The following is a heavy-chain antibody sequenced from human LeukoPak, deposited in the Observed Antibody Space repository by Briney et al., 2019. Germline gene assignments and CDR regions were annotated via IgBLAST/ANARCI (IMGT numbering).Heavy chain of an antibody. CDR2: IYYSGST. CDR3: ARQNFVVVTAIRIFDY. CDR1: GGSISSYY. V-gene: IGHV4-59*08. D-gene: IGHD2-21*02. Sequence: PSETLSLTCTVSGGSISSYYWSWLRQPPGEGLEWIGYIYYSGSTNYNPSLKSRVTISVDTSKNQFSLKLTSVTAADTAVYYCARQNFVVVTAIRIFDYWGQGTLVTVSS. J-gene: IGHJ4*02.